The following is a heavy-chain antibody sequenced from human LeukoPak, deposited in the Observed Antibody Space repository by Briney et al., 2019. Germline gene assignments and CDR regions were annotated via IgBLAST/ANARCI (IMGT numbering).Heavy chain of an antibody. Sequence: SVKVSCKASGGTFSSYAISWVRQAPGQGLEWMGGIIPIFGTANYAQKFQGRVTITTDESTSTAYMELSGLRSEDTAVYYCAREAKGPAYYYYYVDVWGKGTTVTVSS. CDR2: IIPIFGTA. CDR1: GGTFSSYA. V-gene: IGHV1-69*05. J-gene: IGHJ6*03. CDR3: AREAKGPAYYYYYVDV.